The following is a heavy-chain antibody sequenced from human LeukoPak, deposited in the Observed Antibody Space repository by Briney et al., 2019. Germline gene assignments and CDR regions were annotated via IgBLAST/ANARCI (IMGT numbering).Heavy chain of an antibody. CDR2: INPNSGGT. Sequence: ASVKVSCKASGYTFTGYYMHWVRQAPGQGLEWMGWINPNSGGTIYAQKFQGRVTMTEDTSTDTAYMELSSLRSEDTAVYYCATGITGTTRWFDPWGQGTLVTVSS. J-gene: IGHJ5*02. V-gene: IGHV1-2*02. D-gene: IGHD1-7*01. CDR1: GYTFTGYY. CDR3: ATGITGTTRWFDP.